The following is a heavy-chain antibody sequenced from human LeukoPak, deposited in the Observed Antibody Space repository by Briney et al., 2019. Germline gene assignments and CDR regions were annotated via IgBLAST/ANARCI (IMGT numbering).Heavy chain of an antibody. CDR3: ARARELPGYYYYYMDV. V-gene: IGHV4-34*01. CDR1: GGTFSGYY. Sequence: PSETLSLTCAVYGGTFSGYYWSWNRQPPGKGLEWIGEINHSGSTNYNPSLKSRVTISVDTSKNQFSLKLSSVTAADTAVYYCARARELPGYYYYYMDVWGKGTTVTVSS. CDR2: INHSGST. D-gene: IGHD1-7*01. J-gene: IGHJ6*03.